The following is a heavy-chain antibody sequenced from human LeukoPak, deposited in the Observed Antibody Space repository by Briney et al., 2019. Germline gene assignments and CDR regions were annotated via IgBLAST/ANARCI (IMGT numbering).Heavy chain of an antibody. J-gene: IGHJ4*02. CDR1: GFTFSSYE. CDR2: ISSSGSTI. Sequence: GGSLRLSCAASGFTFSSYEMNWVRQAPGKGLEWVSYISSSGSTIYYADSVKGRFTISRDNAKNSLYLQMNSLRAEDTAVYYCAKGPVVVVAATPAPGGYWGQGTLVTVSS. V-gene: IGHV3-48*03. D-gene: IGHD2-15*01. CDR3: AKGPVVVVAATPAPGGY.